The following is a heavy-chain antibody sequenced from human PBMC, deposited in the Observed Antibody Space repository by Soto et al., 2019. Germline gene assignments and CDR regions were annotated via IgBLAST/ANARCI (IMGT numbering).Heavy chain of an antibody. CDR1: GFTFSSYG. J-gene: IGHJ5*02. Sequence: QVQLVESGGGVVQPGRSLRLSCAASGFTFSSYGMHWVRQAPGKGLEWVAVISYDGSNKYYADSVKGRFTISRDNSKNTLYLQMNSLRAEDTAVYYCAPPYYDSSGSWGQGTLVTVSS. CDR3: APPYYDSSGS. D-gene: IGHD3-22*01. V-gene: IGHV3-30*03. CDR2: ISYDGSNK.